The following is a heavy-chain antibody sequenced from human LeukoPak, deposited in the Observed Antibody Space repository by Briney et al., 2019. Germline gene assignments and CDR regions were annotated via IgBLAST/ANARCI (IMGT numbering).Heavy chain of an antibody. V-gene: IGHV4-4*07. CDR3: ARDGKYDFYLYYFDY. Sequence: SETLSLTCTVSGGSISGYYWTWIRQPPGKGLEWIGRIYTSGSTNYNPSLKSRVTMSVDTSKNQFSLKLSSVTAADTAVYYCARDGKYDFYLYYFDYWGQGTLVTVSS. D-gene: IGHD3-3*01. CDR1: GGSISGYY. CDR2: IYTSGST. J-gene: IGHJ4*02.